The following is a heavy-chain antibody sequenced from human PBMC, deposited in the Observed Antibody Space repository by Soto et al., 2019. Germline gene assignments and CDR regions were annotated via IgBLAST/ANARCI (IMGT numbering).Heavy chain of an antibody. CDR2: INAGNGNT. CDR3: ARTHIVATITQKVFAFDI. D-gene: IGHD5-12*01. CDR1: GYTFTSYA. J-gene: IGHJ3*02. V-gene: IGHV1-3*01. Sequence: ASGKVSCKASGYTFTSYAMHWVRQAPGQRLEWMGWINAGNGNTKYSQKFQGRVTITRDTSASTAYMELSSLRSEDTAVYYCARTHIVATITQKVFAFDIWGQGTMVTVSS.